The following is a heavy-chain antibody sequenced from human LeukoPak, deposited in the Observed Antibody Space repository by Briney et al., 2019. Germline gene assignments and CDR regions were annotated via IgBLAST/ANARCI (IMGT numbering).Heavy chain of an antibody. CDR3: ARGPLLRYFDWLLPDAFDI. J-gene: IGHJ3*02. V-gene: IGHV1-69*13. Sequence: ASVKVSCKASGGTFSSYAISWARQAPGQGLEWMGGIIPIFGTANYAQKFQGRVTITADESTSTAYMELSSLRSEDTAVYYCARGPLLRYFDWLLPDAFDIWGQGTMVTVSS. D-gene: IGHD3-9*01. CDR2: IIPIFGTA. CDR1: GGTFSSYA.